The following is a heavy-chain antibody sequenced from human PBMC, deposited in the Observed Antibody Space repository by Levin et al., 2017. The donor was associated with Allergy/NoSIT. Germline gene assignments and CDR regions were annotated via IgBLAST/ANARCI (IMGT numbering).Heavy chain of an antibody. V-gene: IGHV3-30*18. CDR1: GFTFSSYG. CDR3: AKDLSGGFDP. J-gene: IGHJ5*02. D-gene: IGHD2/OR15-2a*01. CDR2: ISYDGSNK. Sequence: SCAASGFTFSSYGMHWVRQAPGKGLEWVAVISYDGSNKYYADSVKGRFTISRDNSKNTLYLQMNSLRAEDTAVYYCAKDLSGGFDPWGQGTLVTVSS.